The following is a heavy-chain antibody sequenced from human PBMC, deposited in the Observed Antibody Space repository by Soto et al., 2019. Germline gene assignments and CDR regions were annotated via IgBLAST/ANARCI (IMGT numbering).Heavy chain of an antibody. CDR1: GASINNYY. J-gene: IGHJ4*02. CDR2: VYYTGSTST. Sequence: SETLSLTCSVSGASINNYYWSWIRQRPGKGLEWIGYVYYTGSTSTKYNPSLQSRVAMSVDSSKNQSSLKLTSMTAADTAIYYCAKYRRTDAEGYRLDFWGPGTQVTVSS. D-gene: IGHD5-12*01. V-gene: IGHV4-59*01. CDR3: AKYRRTDAEGYRLDF.